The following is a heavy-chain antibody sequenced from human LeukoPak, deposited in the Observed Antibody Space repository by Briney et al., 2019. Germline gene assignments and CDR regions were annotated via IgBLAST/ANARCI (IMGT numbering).Heavy chain of an antibody. Sequence: AASVKVSCKASGGTFSSYAISWVRQAPGQGLEWMGGIIPIFGTANYAQKFQGRVTITADESTSTAYMELSRLRSDDTAVYYCAREGVGATLDYWGQGTLVTVSS. CDR3: AREGVGATLDY. CDR1: GGTFSSYA. J-gene: IGHJ4*02. V-gene: IGHV1-69*13. D-gene: IGHD1-26*01. CDR2: IIPIFGTA.